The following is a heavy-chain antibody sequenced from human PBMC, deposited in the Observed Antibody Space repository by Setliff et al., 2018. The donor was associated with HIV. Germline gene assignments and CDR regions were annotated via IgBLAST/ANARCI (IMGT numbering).Heavy chain of an antibody. D-gene: IGHD3-16*02. CDR3: ARGPRVILGNWFDP. J-gene: IGHJ5*02. CDR2: IIPIFGTA. CDR1: GGTFSSYA. Sequence: SVKVSCKASGGTFSSYAISWVGQAPGQGLEWMGRIIPIFGTANYAQKFQGRVTITADKSTSTAYMELSSLRSEDTAVYYCARGPRVILGNWFDPWGQGTLVTVSS. V-gene: IGHV1-69*06.